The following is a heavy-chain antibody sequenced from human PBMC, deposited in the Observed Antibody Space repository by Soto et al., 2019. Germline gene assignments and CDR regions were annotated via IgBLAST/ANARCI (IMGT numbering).Heavy chain of an antibody. CDR3: AREWGIATVSSPDC. J-gene: IGHJ4*02. V-gene: IGHV1-18*04. CDR1: GYRFVTNT. Sequence: ASVKVSCKTSGYRFVTNTITWVRQAPGQGLEWMGWITPYNRDTSYAQKFQGRVTMTTDKSTMYLQMNSLRPEDTAVYYCAREWGIATVSSPDCWGQGSLVTVSS. D-gene: IGHD6-13*01. CDR2: ITPYNRDT.